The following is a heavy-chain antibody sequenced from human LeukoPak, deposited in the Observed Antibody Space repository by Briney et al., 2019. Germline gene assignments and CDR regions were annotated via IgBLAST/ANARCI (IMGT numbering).Heavy chain of an antibody. D-gene: IGHD2-15*01. V-gene: IGHV4-34*01. CDR3: ARSSDIVVVVAGAKAHMYYFDY. CDR2: INHSGST. J-gene: IGHJ4*02. CDR1: GGSFSGYY. Sequence: SETLSLTCAVYGGSFSGYYWSWIRQPPGKGLEWIGEINHSGSTNYNPSLKSRVTISVDTSKNQFSLKLSSVTAADTAVYYCARSSDIVVVVAGAKAHMYYFDYWGQGTLVTVSS.